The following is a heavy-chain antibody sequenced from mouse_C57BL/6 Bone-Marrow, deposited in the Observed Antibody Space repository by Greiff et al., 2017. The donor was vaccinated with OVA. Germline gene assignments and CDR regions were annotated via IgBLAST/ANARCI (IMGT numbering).Heavy chain of an antibody. CDR1: GFTFSSYA. D-gene: IGHD1-3*01. J-gene: IGHJ3*01. CDR2: ISDGGSYT. V-gene: IGHV5-4*01. CDR3: ARDNLAWFAY. Sequence: DVKLVESGGGLVKPGGSLKLSCAASGFTFSSYAMSWVRQTPEKRLEWVATISDGGSYTYYPDNVKGRFTISRDNAKNNLYLQMSHLKSEDTAMYYCARDNLAWFAYWGQGTLVTVSA.